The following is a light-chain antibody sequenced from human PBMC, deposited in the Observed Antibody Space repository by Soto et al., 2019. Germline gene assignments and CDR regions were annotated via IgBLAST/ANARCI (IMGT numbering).Light chain of an antibody. CDR3: ASYAGGNNFYV. CDR2: EVN. J-gene: IGLJ1*01. V-gene: IGLV2-8*01. CDR1: SGDVGGYEF. Sequence: QSVLTQPPSASGSPGQSVTISCTGTSGDVGGYEFVSWYQQHPGKAPKFTIYEVNKRPSGVPDRFSGSKSGNTAFLTVSGLQADDEADYYCASYAGGNNFYVFGTGTKVTVL.